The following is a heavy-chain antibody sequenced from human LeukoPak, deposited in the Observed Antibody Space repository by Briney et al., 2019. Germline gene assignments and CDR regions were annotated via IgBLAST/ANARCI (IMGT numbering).Heavy chain of an antibody. CDR2: ISGSGGST. Sequence: GGSLRLSCAASGFTFSSYGMHWVRQAPGKGLEWVSAISGSGGSTYYADSVKGRFTISRDNSKNTLYLQMNSLRAEDTAVYYCAREYSSSWYQGNYMDVWGKGTTVTVSS. V-gene: IGHV3-23*01. CDR1: GFTFSSYG. CDR3: AREYSSSWYQGNYMDV. J-gene: IGHJ6*03. D-gene: IGHD6-13*01.